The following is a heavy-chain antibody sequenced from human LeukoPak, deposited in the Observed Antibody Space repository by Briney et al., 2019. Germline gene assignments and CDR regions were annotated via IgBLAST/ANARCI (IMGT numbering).Heavy chain of an antibody. D-gene: IGHD3-10*01. Sequence: PGGSLRLSCAASGFIFSDYGMHWVRQAPGKGLEWVAVLSYDGSNEYYADSVKGRFTISRDNSKNTLYLQMNSLRAEDTAVYYCAKELSTVRDYWGQGTLVTVSS. V-gene: IGHV3-30*18. J-gene: IGHJ4*02. CDR3: AKELSTVRDY. CDR2: LSYDGSNE. CDR1: GFIFSDYG.